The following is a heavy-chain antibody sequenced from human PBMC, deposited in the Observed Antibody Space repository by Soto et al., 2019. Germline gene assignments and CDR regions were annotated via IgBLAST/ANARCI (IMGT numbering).Heavy chain of an antibody. CDR1: GFSLSTGGVL. Sequence: QITLKESGPAVVKPTQTLTLTCTFSGFSLSTGGVLVGWVRQPPGEALEWLALIFGDGDERYSSSLTHRLTIAKDSSANHVVLRLANVDLVDSGTYYCVHGSYTRGQYDAFDVWGQGTRVTVSS. V-gene: IGHV2-5*02. D-gene: IGHD6-19*01. CDR3: VHGSYTRGQYDAFDV. J-gene: IGHJ3*01. CDR2: IFGDGDE.